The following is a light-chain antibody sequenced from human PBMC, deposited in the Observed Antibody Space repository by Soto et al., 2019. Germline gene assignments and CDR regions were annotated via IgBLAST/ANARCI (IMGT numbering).Light chain of an antibody. J-gene: IGKJ2*01. CDR3: QQYDNLPPYT. V-gene: IGKV1-33*01. Sequence: DIQMTQSPSSLSASVGDRVSITCQASQDIATNLNWYQQRPGKAPKLLIYDASNLQTGVPSRFSGSGSGTDFTFTISSLQPEDIATYYCQQYDNLPPYTFGQGTRLDIK. CDR2: DAS. CDR1: QDIATN.